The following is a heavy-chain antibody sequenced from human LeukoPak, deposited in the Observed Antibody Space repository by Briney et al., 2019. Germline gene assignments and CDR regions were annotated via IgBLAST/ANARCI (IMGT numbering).Heavy chain of an antibody. Sequence: GGSLRLSCAASGFTFSSYWMSWVRQAPGEGLEWVANIKQDGSEKYYVDSVKGRFTISRDNAKNSLYLQMNSLRAEDTAVYYCARDYPRSIVVVPAAHDYWGQGTLVTVSS. CDR2: IKQDGSEK. V-gene: IGHV3-7*01. J-gene: IGHJ4*02. CDR1: GFTFSSYW. D-gene: IGHD2-2*01. CDR3: ARDYPRSIVVVPAAHDY.